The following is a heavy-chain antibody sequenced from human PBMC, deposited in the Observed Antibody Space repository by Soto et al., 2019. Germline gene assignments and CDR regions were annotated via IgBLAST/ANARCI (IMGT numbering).Heavy chain of an antibody. Sequence: GGSLRLSCAASRFTFSSYAMDWVRQAPGKGLEWVAVISHDGSQKYYGDSVKGRFTISRDNPKNTVYLQMNSLRPEDTAVYYCARAAAYFYHYYYAMDVWGQGTAVTVSS. CDR3: ARAAAYFYHYYYAMDV. J-gene: IGHJ6*02. D-gene: IGHD6-13*01. CDR1: RFTFSSYA. CDR2: ISHDGSQK. V-gene: IGHV3-30-3*01.